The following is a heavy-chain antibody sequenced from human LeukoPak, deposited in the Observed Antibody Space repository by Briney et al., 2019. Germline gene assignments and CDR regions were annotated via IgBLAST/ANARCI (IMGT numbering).Heavy chain of an antibody. CDR2: VFYTGTT. V-gene: IGHV4-39*01. J-gene: IGHJ4*02. D-gene: IGHD3-10*01. Sequence: SETLSLTCTVSGGSISSSRYYWAWIRQPPGKGLEWIGSVFYTGTTDFNPSFNRRVTISIDTSKNKFSLNLGSVTAADSAFYYCAKYGSGTYWGQGTLVTVSS. CDR1: GGSISSSRYY. CDR3: AKYGSGTY.